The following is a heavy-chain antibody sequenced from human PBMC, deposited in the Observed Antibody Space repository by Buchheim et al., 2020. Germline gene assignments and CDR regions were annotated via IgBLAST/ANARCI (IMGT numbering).Heavy chain of an antibody. V-gene: IGHV3-11*06. Sequence: QVQLVESGGGMVKPGGSLRLSCAASGLTFSDYYLSWIRQAPGKGLEWVSYISSTSTSTDYADSVRGRFTISRDNSKNTLYLQMNSLRAEDTAVYYCARGCDEGLGYFDYWGQGTL. CDR1: GLTFSDYY. D-gene: IGHD2-21*01. CDR2: ISSTSTST. CDR3: ARGCDEGLGYFDY. J-gene: IGHJ4*02.